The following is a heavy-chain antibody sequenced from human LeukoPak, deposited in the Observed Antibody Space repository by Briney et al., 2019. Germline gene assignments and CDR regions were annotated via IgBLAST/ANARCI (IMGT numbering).Heavy chain of an antibody. D-gene: IGHD6-13*01. CDR2: ISSSGSTI. CDR1: GFTFSSYE. Sequence: GGSLRLSCAASGFTFSSYEMNWVRQAPGKGPEWVSYISSSGSTIYYADSVKGRFTISRDNAKNSLYLQMNSLRAEDTAVYYCARDPGTYFDYWGQGTLVTVSS. V-gene: IGHV3-48*03. J-gene: IGHJ4*02. CDR3: ARDPGTYFDY.